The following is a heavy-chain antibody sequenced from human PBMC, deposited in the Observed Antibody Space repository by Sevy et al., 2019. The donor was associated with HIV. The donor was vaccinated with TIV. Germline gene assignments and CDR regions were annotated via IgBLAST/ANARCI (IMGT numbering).Heavy chain of an antibody. CDR1: GFSFSIYW. J-gene: IGHJ5*01. CDR3: VRDFDKDDSGYSDWFDS. V-gene: IGHV3-7*01. Sequence: GGSLRLSCAASGFSFSIYWMSWVRQAPGKRLEWVAGTKEDGSERKYVDSVKGRFIISRDNAKNALYLQMNSLRAEDTAVYYCVRDFDKDDSGYSDWFDSWGQGTLVTVSS. CDR2: TKEDGSER. D-gene: IGHD3-22*01.